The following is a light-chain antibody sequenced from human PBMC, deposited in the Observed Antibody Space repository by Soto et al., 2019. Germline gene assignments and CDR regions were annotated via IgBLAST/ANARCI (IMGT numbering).Light chain of an antibody. CDR1: QSVSSSY. Sequence: EIVLTQSPGTLSLSPGERPTLSCRASQSVSSSYLAWYQQKPGQAPRLLIYGASSRATRIPDRFSGSGSGTDFTLTISRLEPEDFAVYYCQQYGSPLITFGQGTRLEIK. J-gene: IGKJ5*01. CDR2: GAS. V-gene: IGKV3-20*01. CDR3: QQYGSPLIT.